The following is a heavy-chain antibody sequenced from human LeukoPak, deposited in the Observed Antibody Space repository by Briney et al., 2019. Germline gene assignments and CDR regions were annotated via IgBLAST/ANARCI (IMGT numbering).Heavy chain of an antibody. J-gene: IGHJ4*02. CDR3: ARYRRDNTYFLDF. V-gene: IGHV4-59*02. D-gene: IGHD2/OR15-2a*01. CDR1: GASVSSHY. Sequence: SSETLSLTCSVSGASVSSHYWTWLRQPPGKGLEGIGYVYYTGTTNYNPSLESRVTISMDTSRNQFSLKLTSVTTADTAIYFCARYRRDNTYFLDFWGQGTLVTVSS. CDR2: VYYTGTT.